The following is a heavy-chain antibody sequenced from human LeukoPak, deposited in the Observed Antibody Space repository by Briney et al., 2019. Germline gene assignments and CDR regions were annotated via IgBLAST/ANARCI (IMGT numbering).Heavy chain of an antibody. J-gene: IGHJ6*03. CDR3: ARETGYYYMDV. V-gene: IGHV1-2*02. CDR2: INPNSGGT. CDR1: GYTFTGYY. Sequence: EASVKVSCKASGYTFTGYYMHWVRQAPGQGLEWMGWINPNSGGTNYAQKFQGRVTMTRDTSISTAYMELRSLRSDDTAVYYCARETGYYYMDVWGKGTTVTISS.